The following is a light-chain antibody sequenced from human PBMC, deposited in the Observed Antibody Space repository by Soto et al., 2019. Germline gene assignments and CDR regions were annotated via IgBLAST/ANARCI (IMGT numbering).Light chain of an antibody. Sequence: DIVMTQSPDSLAVSLGERATINCTYGQSVLYSSSNKTYLSWYQQKLGQPPKLLIYWASTRESGVPDRFRGSGSGTDFTLTISSLKSADVAVYSSQQYYIIPLTFGGGSKVEIK. J-gene: IGKJ4*01. CDR3: QQYYIIPLT. V-gene: IGKV4-1*01. CDR1: QSVLYSSSNKTY. CDR2: WAS.